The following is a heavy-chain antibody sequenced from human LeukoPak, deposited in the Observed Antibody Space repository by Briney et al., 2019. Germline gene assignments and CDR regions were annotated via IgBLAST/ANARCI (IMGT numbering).Heavy chain of an antibody. CDR1: GYTLTELS. D-gene: IGHD6-13*01. Sequence: ASVKVSCKVSGYTLTELSMHWVRQAPGKGLEWMGGFDPEDGEAIYAQKFQGRVTMTEDTSTDTAYMELSSLRSDDTAVYYCARAKGAAAGSLFDYWGQGTLVTVSS. CDR3: ARAKGAAAGSLFDY. J-gene: IGHJ4*02. CDR2: FDPEDGEA. V-gene: IGHV1-24*01.